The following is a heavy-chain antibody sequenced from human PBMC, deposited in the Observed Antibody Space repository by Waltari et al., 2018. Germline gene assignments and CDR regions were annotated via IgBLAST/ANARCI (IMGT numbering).Heavy chain of an antibody. V-gene: IGHV5-51*03. Sequence: EVQLVQSGPEVKKPGESLKISCKGSGYSFTNYWIGWVRQMPGKGLEWMGILYPGDSNTRYSPSFQGQVTISADKSISTAYLQWSSLKASDTAMYYCARRGGTYSSWFDPWGQGTLVTVSS. CDR2: LYPGDSNT. D-gene: IGHD1-26*01. CDR3: ARRGGTYSSWFDP. CDR1: GYSFTNYW. J-gene: IGHJ5*02.